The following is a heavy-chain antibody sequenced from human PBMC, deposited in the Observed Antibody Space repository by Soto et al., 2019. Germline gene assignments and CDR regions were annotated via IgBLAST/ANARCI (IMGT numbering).Heavy chain of an antibody. J-gene: IGHJ4*02. D-gene: IGHD5-12*01. CDR1: GGTFSSYA. CDR2: IIPIFGTA. CDR3: ARDNARRDGYNFDY. V-gene: IGHV1-69*13. Sequence: SVKVSCKASGGTFSSYAISWVRQAPGQGLEWMGGIIPIFGTANYAQEFQGRVTITADESTSTAYMELSSLRSEDTAVYYCARDNARRDGYNFDYWGQGTLVTVSS.